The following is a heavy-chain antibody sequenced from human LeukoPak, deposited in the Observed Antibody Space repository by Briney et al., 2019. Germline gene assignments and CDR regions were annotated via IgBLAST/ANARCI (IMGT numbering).Heavy chain of an antibody. Sequence: SVKVSCKASGGTLSSYTISWVRQAPGQGLGWMGRIIPIFGTANYAQKFQGRVTITTDESTSTAYMELSSLRSEDTAVYYCARDIGSSYNWFDPWGQGTLVTVSS. D-gene: IGHD1-26*01. V-gene: IGHV1-69*05. J-gene: IGHJ5*02. CDR2: IIPIFGTA. CDR1: GGTLSSYT. CDR3: ARDIGSSYNWFDP.